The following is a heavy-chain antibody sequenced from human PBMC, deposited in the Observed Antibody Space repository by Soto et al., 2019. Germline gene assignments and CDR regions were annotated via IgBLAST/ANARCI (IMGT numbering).Heavy chain of an antibody. J-gene: IGHJ6*02. V-gene: IGHV3-73*02. CDR1: GFTFSGSA. Sequence: EVQLVESGGGLVQPGGSLKLSCAASGFTFSGSAMHWVRQASGKGLEWVGRIRSKANSYATADAASVKGRFTISRDDSKNTADLQMNSLKTEDTAVYYCTSDTARVYYGMDVWGQGTTVTASS. D-gene: IGHD5-18*01. CDR2: IRSKANSYAT. CDR3: TSDTARVYYGMDV.